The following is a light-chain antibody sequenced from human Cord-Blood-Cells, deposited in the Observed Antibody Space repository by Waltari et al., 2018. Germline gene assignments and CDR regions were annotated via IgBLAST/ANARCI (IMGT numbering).Light chain of an antibody. CDR2: AAS. CDR3: QQSYSTPRT. Sequence: DIQMTQSPSSLSASVGDRVTITCRASQSIRSYLNWYQQKPGKAPKLLIHAASSLQSGVPSRFSGSGSGTDFTLTISSLQPEDFATYYCQQSYSTPRTFGQGTKVEIK. CDR1: QSIRSY. J-gene: IGKJ1*01. V-gene: IGKV1-39*01.